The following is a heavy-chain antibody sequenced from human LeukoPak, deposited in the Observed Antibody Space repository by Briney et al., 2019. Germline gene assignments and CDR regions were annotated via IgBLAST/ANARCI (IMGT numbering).Heavy chain of an antibody. CDR2: IYYSGST. CDR3: ASGADYSNYYFDY. CDR1: GGSISGYY. Sequence: SETLSPTCTVSGGSISGYYWSWIRQPPGKGLEWIGYIYYSGSTSYNPSLKSRVTISVDTSMNQFSLKLNSVTAADTAVYYCASGADYSNYYFDYWGQGTLVTVSS. V-gene: IGHV4-59*01. J-gene: IGHJ4*02. D-gene: IGHD4-11*01.